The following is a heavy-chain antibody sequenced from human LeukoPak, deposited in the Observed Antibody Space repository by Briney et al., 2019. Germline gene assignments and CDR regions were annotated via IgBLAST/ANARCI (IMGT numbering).Heavy chain of an antibody. J-gene: IGHJ4*02. V-gene: IGHV4-39*01. Sequence: PSETLSLTXTVSGGSISSSSYYWGWIRQPPGKGLEWIGSIYYSGSTYDNPSLKSRVTISVGTSKSQFSLKLSSVTAADTAVYYCATVDPFDYWGQGTLVTVSS. CDR2: IYYSGST. CDR3: ATVDPFDY. CDR1: GGSISSSSYY.